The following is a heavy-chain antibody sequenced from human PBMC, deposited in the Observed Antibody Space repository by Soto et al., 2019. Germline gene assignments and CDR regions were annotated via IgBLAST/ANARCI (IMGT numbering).Heavy chain of an antibody. CDR2: IYYSGST. CDR3: ARLGVLRFLEWSSSYYYYYGMDV. D-gene: IGHD3-3*01. V-gene: IGHV4-39*01. CDR1: GGSISSSSYY. Sequence: SETLSLTCTVSGGSISSSSYYWGWIRQPPGKGLEWIGSIYYSGSTYYNPSLKSRVTISVDTSKNQFSLKLSSVTAADTAVYYCARLGVLRFLEWSSSYYYYYGMDVWGQGTTVTVSS. J-gene: IGHJ6*02.